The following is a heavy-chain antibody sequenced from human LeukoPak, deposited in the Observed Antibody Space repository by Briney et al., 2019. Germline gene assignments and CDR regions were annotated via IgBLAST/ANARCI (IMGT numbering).Heavy chain of an antibody. CDR2: IYYSGST. CDR1: GGSIISYY. J-gene: IGHJ5*02. D-gene: IGHD3-10*01. Sequence: NPSETLSLTCTVSGGSIISYYWSWIRQPPGKGLEWIGYIYYSGSTNYNPSLKSRVTISVDTSRNQFSLKLTSVTAADTAVYYCARGLLSMIRGGSLLGRIDPWGQGTLVIVSS. V-gene: IGHV4-59*08. CDR3: ARGLLSMIRGGSLLGRIDP.